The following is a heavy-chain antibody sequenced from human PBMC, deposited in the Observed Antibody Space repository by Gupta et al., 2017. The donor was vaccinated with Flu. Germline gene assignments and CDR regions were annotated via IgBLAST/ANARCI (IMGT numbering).Heavy chain of an antibody. CDR3: ARAVVPAAIAWFDP. V-gene: IGHV4-4*02. Sequence: VPLQESGPGLVKPSGTLSLTCSVSGGSISSSNWWSWVRQPPGKGLEWIGEIYHSGSTNYNPSLKSRVTIAGDKSKNQFSLKLSAVTAADTAVDYGARAVVPAAIAWFDPWGQGTRGTGSA. CDR2: IYHSGST. D-gene: IGHD2-2*01. J-gene: IGHJ5*02. CDR1: GGSISSSNW.